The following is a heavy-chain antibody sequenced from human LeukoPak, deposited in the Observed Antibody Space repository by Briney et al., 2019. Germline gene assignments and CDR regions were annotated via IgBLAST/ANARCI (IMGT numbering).Heavy chain of an antibody. J-gene: IGHJ4*02. Sequence: PGGSLRLSCAASGFTFSSYGTHWVRQAPGKGLEWVADIWYDGSNKYYADSVKCRFTISRDNSKNSLYLQMNSLRAEDTAVYYVAKAMPKYGDDVGEIDDWGQGTLVTVSS. CDR2: IWYDGSNK. CDR1: GFTFSSYG. CDR3: AKAMPKYGDDVGEIDD. V-gene: IGHV3-33*06. D-gene: IGHD4-17*01.